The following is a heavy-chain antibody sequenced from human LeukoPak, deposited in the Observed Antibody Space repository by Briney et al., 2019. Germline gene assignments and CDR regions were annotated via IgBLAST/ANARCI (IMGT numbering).Heavy chain of an antibody. V-gene: IGHV3-30*18. Sequence: GGSLRLSCAASGFTFSSYGMHWVRQAPGKGLEWVAVISYDGSNKYYADSVKGRFTISRDNSKNTVYLQMSSLRVEDTAVYYCAKAVYGTNPGRGALNWFDPWGQGTLVTVSS. CDR3: AKAVYGTNPGRGALNWFDP. D-gene: IGHD2-8*01. CDR2: ISYDGSNK. CDR1: GFTFSSYG. J-gene: IGHJ5*02.